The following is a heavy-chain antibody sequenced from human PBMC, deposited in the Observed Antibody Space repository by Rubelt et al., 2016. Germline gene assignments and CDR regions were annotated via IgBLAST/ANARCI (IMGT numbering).Heavy chain of an antibody. D-gene: IGHD3-10*01. V-gene: IGHV4-38-2*02. CDR1: GYSINNGYY. Sequence: QVQLQESGPGLVKPSETLSLTCTVSGYSINNGYYWGWIRQPPGKGLEWIASSFHDGSTKSNPSLQSRVTICKDGSKNQFSLNLSSVTAADTAVYYCARPTGASSASGSFLVWGQGTLVTVSS. CDR3: ARPTGASSASGSFLV. J-gene: IGHJ4*02. CDR2: SFHDGST.